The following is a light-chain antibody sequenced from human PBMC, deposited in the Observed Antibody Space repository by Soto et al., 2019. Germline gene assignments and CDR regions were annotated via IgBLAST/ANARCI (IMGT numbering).Light chain of an antibody. J-gene: IGKJ4*01. Sequence: EIVLTQSPGTLSLSPGERATLSCRAIQSVSSSYLAWYQQKPGQAPRLLIYGASARATGIPDRFSGSGSGTDFTLTISRVEPEDFAVYYCQQYGSSSQATFGGGTKVDIK. CDR3: QQYGSSSQAT. CDR2: GAS. CDR1: QSVSSSY. V-gene: IGKV3-20*01.